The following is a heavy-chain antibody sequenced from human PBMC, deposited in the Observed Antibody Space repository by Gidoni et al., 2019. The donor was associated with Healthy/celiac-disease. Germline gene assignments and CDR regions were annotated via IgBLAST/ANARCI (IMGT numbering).Heavy chain of an antibody. CDR3: ASNTKSGYSSGWVGG. CDR2: INHSGST. D-gene: IGHD6-19*01. Sequence: QVQLQQWGAGLLKPSETLSLTCAVYGGSFSGYYWSWIRQPPGKGLEWIGEINHSGSTNYNPSLKSRVTISVDTSKNQFSLKLSSVTAADTAVYYCASNTKSGYSSGWVGGWGQGTLVTVSS. CDR1: GGSFSGYY. J-gene: IGHJ4*02. V-gene: IGHV4-34*01.